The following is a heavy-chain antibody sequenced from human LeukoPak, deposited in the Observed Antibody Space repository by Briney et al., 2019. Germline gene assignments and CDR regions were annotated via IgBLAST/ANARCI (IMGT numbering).Heavy chain of an antibody. J-gene: IGHJ1*01. V-gene: IGHV1-8*01. CDR2: MNPNSGNT. CDR1: GYTFTSYD. D-gene: IGHD3-22*01. Sequence: ASVKVSCKASGYTFTSYDINWVRQATGQGHEWMGWMNPNSGNTGYAQKFQGRVTMTRNTSISTAYMELSSLRSEDTAVYYCAVLQRDDSSGYYTTKAYFQHWGQGTLVTVSS. CDR3: AVLQRDDSSGYYTTKAYFQH.